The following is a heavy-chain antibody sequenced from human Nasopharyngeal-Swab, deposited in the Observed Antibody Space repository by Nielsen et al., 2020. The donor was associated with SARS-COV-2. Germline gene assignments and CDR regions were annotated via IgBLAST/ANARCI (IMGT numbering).Heavy chain of an antibody. V-gene: IGHV3-23*01. J-gene: IGHJ6*02. CDR1: GFTFSSYA. CDR3: AKGGCGGDCYYYYYYGMDV. D-gene: IGHD2-21*02. Sequence: GGSLRLSCAASGFTFSSYAMSWVRQAPGKGLEWVSAISGSGGSTYYADSVKGRFPISRDNSKNTLYLQMNSLRAEDTAVYYCAKGGCGGDCYYYYYYGMDVWGQGTTVTVSS. CDR2: ISGSGGST.